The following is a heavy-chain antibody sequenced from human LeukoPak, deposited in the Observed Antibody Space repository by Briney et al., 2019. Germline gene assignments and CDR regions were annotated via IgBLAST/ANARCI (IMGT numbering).Heavy chain of an antibody. CDR1: GFTFSSYW. D-gene: IGHD3-10*01. CDR3: STGSGHAFDI. CDR2: INSDGSST. J-gene: IGHJ3*02. V-gene: IGHV3-74*01. Sequence: GGSLRLSCAASGFTFSSYWMHWVRQVPGKGLVWVSRINSDGSSTSYADSVKGRFTISRDNAKNTLYVQMNSLRSEDTAVYYCSTGSGHAFDIWGRGTMVTVSS.